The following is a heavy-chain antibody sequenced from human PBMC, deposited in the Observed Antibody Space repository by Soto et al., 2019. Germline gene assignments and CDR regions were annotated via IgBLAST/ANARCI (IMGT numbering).Heavy chain of an antibody. J-gene: IGHJ6*02. Sequence: EVQLVESGGALVQPGRSLRLSCAASGFSFDDYAMHWVRQAPGKGLEWVSGFSWNSATIGYADSVKGRFTISRDNAKNSLYLQMNSLRAEDTAVYYCAKESAAYSGGWHAMDVWGQGTTVTVSS. CDR1: GFSFDDYA. V-gene: IGHV3-9*01. CDR2: FSWNSATI. CDR3: AKESAAYSGGWHAMDV. D-gene: IGHD6-19*01.